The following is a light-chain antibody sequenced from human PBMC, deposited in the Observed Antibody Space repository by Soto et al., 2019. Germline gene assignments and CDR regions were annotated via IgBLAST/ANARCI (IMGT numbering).Light chain of an antibody. V-gene: IGKV3-15*01. Sequence: DIVLTSTPGTLSLSPEEGDTLSCRASQSVSTNLAWYQQKPGQPPRLLIYFASTRATAVPARFTAGGSGTEFTLTISSLQSDDLAVYYCQQYDKWPRTFGQGTKVDI. CDR1: QSVSTN. J-gene: IGKJ1*01. CDR3: QQYDKWPRT. CDR2: FAS.